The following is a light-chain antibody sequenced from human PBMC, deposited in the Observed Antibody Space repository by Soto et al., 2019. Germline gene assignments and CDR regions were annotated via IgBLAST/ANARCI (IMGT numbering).Light chain of an antibody. CDR3: QQYNNWLPIT. J-gene: IGKJ5*01. CDR1: QSVSSN. CDR2: GAS. V-gene: IGKV3-15*01. Sequence: EIVMTQSPATLSVSPGERATLSCRASQSVSSNLAWYQQKPGQAPRLLIYGASTRATGIPARFSGSRSGTEFTLTISSLQSEDFAVYYCQQYNNWLPITFGQGTRLEIK.